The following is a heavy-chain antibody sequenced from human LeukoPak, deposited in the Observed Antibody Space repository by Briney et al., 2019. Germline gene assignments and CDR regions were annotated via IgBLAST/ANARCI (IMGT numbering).Heavy chain of an antibody. CDR1: GFTFSSYA. J-gene: IGHJ3*02. Sequence: PGGSLRLSCAASGFTFSSYAMSWVRQAPGKGLEWVSAISGSGGSTYYADSVKGRFTISRDNAKNSLYLQMNSLRAEDTAVYYCARNKRGGGTLNAFDIWGQGTMVTVSS. D-gene: IGHD1-14*01. CDR2: ISGSGGST. CDR3: ARNKRGGGTLNAFDI. V-gene: IGHV3-23*01.